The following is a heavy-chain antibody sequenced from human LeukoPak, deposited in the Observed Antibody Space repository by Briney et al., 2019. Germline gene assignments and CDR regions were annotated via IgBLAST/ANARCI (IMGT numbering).Heavy chain of an antibody. CDR3: ARGREYCSSTSCHGGFDP. J-gene: IGHJ5*02. CDR2: IYYSGST. D-gene: IGHD2-2*01. V-gene: IGHV4-59*01. CDR1: GGSISSYY. Sequence: SETLSLTCTVSGGSISSYYWSWIRQPPGKGLEWIGYIYYSGSTNYNPSLKSRVTISVDTSKNQFSLKLSSVTAADTAVYYCARGREYCSSTSCHGGFDPWGQGTLVTVSS.